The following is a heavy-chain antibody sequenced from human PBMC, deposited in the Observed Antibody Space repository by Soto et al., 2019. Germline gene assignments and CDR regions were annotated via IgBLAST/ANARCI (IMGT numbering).Heavy chain of an antibody. V-gene: IGHV2-70*11. J-gene: IGHJ6*02. CDR1: GFSLSTSGMC. CDR2: IDWDDDK. D-gene: IGHD6-13*01. CDR3: ARIQVAAAIRWDYGMDV. Sequence: SGPTLVNPTQTLTLTCTFSGFSLSTSGMCVSWIRQPPGKALEWLARIDWDDDKYYSTSLKTRLTNSKDTSKNQVVLTMTNMDPVDTATYYYARIQVAAAIRWDYGMDVWGQGT.